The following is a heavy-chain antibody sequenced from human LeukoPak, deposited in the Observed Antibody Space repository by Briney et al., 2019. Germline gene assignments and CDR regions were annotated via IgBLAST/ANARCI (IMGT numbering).Heavy chain of an antibody. CDR2: INQDGSEK. V-gene: IGHV3-7*01. Sequence: GGSLRLSCATSGFNFNTKWMTWVRQAPGKGLEWVADINQDGSEKYHGDSVKGRFIISRDNAKRSLFLEMSSLRAEDTAVYYCADPPSDFWGQGTLVAVSS. CDR3: ADPPSDF. CDR1: GFNFNTKW. J-gene: IGHJ4*02.